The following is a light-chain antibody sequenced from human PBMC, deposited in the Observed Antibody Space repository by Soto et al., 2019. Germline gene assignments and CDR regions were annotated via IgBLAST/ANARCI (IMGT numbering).Light chain of an antibody. CDR2: DAS. CDR3: QQYGSSPQT. J-gene: IGKJ1*01. V-gene: IGKV3-20*01. Sequence: EFVLTQSPGTLSLSPGERATLSCRASQTVRNNYLAWYQQKPGQAPRLLIYDASSRATGIPDRFSGGGSGTDFTLTISRLEPEDFAVYYCQQYGSSPQTFGQGTKVDMK. CDR1: QTVRNNY.